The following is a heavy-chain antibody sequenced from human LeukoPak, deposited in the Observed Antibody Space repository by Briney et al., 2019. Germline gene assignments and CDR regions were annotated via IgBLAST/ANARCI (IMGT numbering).Heavy chain of an antibody. CDR2: ITTNGGRT. D-gene: IGHD3-22*01. CDR1: GFTFASYG. CDR3: AIMHGYYDGTGYWVQ. J-gene: IGHJ1*01. V-gene: IGHV3-23*01. Sequence: GGSLRLCRAASGFTFASYGMSWVRQAPGKGLERVSFITTNGGRTSYADSVEGRFTISRDNPRNTLYMQMNSLRDEDTAVYYCAIMHGYYDGTGYWVQWGQGTLVTVSS.